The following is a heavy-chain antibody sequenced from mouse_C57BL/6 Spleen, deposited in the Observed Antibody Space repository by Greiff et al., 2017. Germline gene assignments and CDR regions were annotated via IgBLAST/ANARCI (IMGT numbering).Heavy chain of an antibody. CDR3: ARPQFITTVYFDY. V-gene: IGHV1-64*01. Sequence: QVQLQQPGAELVKPGASVKLSCKASGYTFTSYWMHWVKQRPGQGLEWIGMIHPNSGSTNYNEKFKSKATLTVDKSSSTAYMQLSSLTSEDSAVYYCARPQFITTVYFDYWGQGTTLTVSS. CDR1: GYTFTSYW. D-gene: IGHD1-1*01. CDR2: IHPNSGST. J-gene: IGHJ2*01.